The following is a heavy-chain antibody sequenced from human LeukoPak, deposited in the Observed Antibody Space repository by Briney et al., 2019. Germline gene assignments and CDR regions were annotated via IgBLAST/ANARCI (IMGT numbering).Heavy chain of an antibody. CDR3: ARSLYYYYGSGRDYFDY. CDR2: ISSNGGST. J-gene: IGHJ4*02. V-gene: IGHV3-64*01. Sequence: GGSLRLSCAASGFTFSSYAMHWVRQAPGKGLEYVSAISSNGGSTYYANSVKGRFTISRDNSKNTLYLQMGSLRAEDMAVYYCARSLYYYYGSGRDYFDYWGQGTLVTVSS. CDR1: GFTFSSYA. D-gene: IGHD3-10*01.